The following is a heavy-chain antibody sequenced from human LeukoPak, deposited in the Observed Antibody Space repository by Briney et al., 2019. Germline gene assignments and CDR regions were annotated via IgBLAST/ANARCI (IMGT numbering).Heavy chain of an antibody. Sequence: SQTLSLTCAISGDSVSSNSVAWNWIRQSPSRGLEWQGRTYYRSKWYSDYAVSVKSRITINPDTSKDQFSLQLKSVTPEDTAVYYCARVVSREWFFDYWGQGTLVTVSS. CDR3: ARVVSREWFFDY. J-gene: IGHJ4*02. D-gene: IGHD3-3*01. CDR1: GDSVSSNSVA. V-gene: IGHV6-1*01. CDR2: TYYRSKWYS.